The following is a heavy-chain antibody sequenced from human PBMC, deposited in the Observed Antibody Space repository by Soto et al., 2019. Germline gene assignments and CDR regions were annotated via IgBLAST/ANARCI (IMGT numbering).Heavy chain of an antibody. Sequence: PSETLSLTCTVSGGSISGGDYYWSWIRQPPGKGLEWIGYIYYSGSTYYNPSLKSRVTISVDTSKNQFSLKLSSVTAADTAVYYCARGAGHYYYGMDVWGQGTTVTVSS. CDR3: ARGAGHYYYGMDV. J-gene: IGHJ6*02. D-gene: IGHD3-16*01. CDR1: GGSISGGDYY. CDR2: IYYSGST. V-gene: IGHV4-30-4*01.